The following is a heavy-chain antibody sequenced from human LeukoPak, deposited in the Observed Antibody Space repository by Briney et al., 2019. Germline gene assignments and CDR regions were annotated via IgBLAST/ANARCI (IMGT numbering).Heavy chain of an antibody. V-gene: IGHV4-4*07. Sequence: SETLSLTCTVSGGSINSYYWGWNRQPAGKGLEWIGRIYSSGSTNYNPSLKSRVSMSVDTSKNQFSLKLTSVTAADTAVYYCARGGKATVVTMWGQGILVTVSS. D-gene: IGHD4-23*01. J-gene: IGHJ4*02. CDR2: IYSSGST. CDR1: GGSINSYY. CDR3: ARGGKATVVTM.